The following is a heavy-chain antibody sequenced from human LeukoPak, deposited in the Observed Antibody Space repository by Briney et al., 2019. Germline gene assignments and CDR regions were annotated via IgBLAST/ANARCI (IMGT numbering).Heavy chain of an antibody. V-gene: IGHV1-8*01. J-gene: IGHJ4*02. Sequence: ASVKVSCKASGYTFTSYDINWVRQATGQGLEWMGWMNPNSGNTGYAQKFQGKVTMTRNTSISTAYMELSSLRSEDTAVYYCARGRKVRGVIFATIDYWAREPWSPSPQ. CDR3: ARGRKVRGVIFATIDY. D-gene: IGHD3-10*01. CDR2: MNPNSGNT. CDR1: GYTFTSYD.